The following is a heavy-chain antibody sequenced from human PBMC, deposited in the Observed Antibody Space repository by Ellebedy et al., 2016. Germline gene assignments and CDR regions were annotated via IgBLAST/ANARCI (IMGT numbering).Heavy chain of an antibody. D-gene: IGHD1-26*01. Sequence: SETLSLTCAVYGGSFSHYYWSWIRQPPGKGLEWIGEINQSGSTNYNPSLKSRVTISVDTSKNQFSLMLNSVTAADTAVYYCARGMVGATLSRNYYYMDVWGKGTTVTVSS. CDR3: ARGMVGATLSRNYYYMDV. CDR1: GGSFSHYY. CDR2: INQSGST. J-gene: IGHJ6*03. V-gene: IGHV4-34*01.